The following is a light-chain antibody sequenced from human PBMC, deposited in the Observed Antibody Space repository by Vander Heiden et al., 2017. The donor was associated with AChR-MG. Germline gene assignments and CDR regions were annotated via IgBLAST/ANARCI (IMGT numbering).Light chain of an antibody. Sequence: QLVLTQSPPASASLGASVKLTCTLSSGHSSYAIAWHQQEPEKGPRYLMKVNSDGSHIKGDGIPDRFSGSSPGAERYLTISSLQSEDEADYYCQTWGTAIPYVFGTGTKVTVL. CDR3: QTWGTAIPYV. CDR1: SGHSSYA. CDR2: VNSDGSH. J-gene: IGLJ1*01. V-gene: IGLV4-69*01.